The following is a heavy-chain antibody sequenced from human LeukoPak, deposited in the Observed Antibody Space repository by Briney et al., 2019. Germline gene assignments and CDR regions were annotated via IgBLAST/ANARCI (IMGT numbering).Heavy chain of an antibody. Sequence: GGSLRLSCAACGFTFSDAWMTWVRQAPGKGLEWVGRIKPTKTDGGAPYYATAVEGRITISRDDSTDMMYLQMNSLKTDDTAVYYCAREGSLYGYHSLDSWGQGTLVTVSS. CDR3: AREGSLYGYHSLDS. CDR1: GFTFSDAW. J-gene: IGHJ4*02. V-gene: IGHV3-15*01. CDR2: IKPTKTDGGAP. D-gene: IGHD5-18*01.